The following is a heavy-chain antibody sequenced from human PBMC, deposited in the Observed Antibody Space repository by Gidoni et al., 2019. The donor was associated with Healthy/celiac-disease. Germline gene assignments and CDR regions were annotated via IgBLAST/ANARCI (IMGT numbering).Heavy chain of an antibody. CDR1: GYTFTGYY. CDR2: INPNSGGT. CDR3: ARIYMDIVVVPAAMEGKGYFDY. D-gene: IGHD2-2*03. V-gene: IGHV1-2*02. J-gene: IGHJ4*02. Sequence: QVQLVQSGAEVKKPGASVQVSCKASGYTFTGYYMHWVRQAPGPGLEWMGWINPNSGGTNNAQKFQGRVTMTRDTSISTAYMELSRLRSDDTAVYDGARIYMDIVVVPAAMEGKGYFDYWGQGTLVTVSS.